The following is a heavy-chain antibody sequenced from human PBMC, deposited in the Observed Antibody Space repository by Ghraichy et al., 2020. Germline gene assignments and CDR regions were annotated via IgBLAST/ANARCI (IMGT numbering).Heavy chain of an antibody. CDR2: INHSGST. V-gene: IGHV4-34*01. CDR1: GGSFSGYY. J-gene: IGHJ6*02. D-gene: IGHD5-24*01. Sequence: SQTLSLTCAVYGGSFSGYYWSWIRQPPGKGLEWIGEINHSGSTNYNPSLKSRVTISVDTSKNQFSLKLSSVTAADTAVYYCARGRRWLQGYYYYYGMDVWGQGTTVTVSS. CDR3: ARGRRWLQGYYYYYGMDV.